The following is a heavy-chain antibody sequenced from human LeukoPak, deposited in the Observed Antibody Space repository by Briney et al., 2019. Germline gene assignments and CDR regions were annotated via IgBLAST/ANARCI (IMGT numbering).Heavy chain of an antibody. Sequence: PGGSLRLSCAASGFTFSSYAMHWVRQAPGQGLEWVAVISYDGSNKYYADSVKGRFTISRDNSKNTLYLQMNSLRAEDTAVYYCAREDYCSSTSCPGAFDIWGQGTMVTVSS. V-gene: IGHV3-30-3*01. CDR2: ISYDGSNK. J-gene: IGHJ3*02. CDR3: AREDYCSSTSCPGAFDI. D-gene: IGHD2-2*01. CDR1: GFTFSSYA.